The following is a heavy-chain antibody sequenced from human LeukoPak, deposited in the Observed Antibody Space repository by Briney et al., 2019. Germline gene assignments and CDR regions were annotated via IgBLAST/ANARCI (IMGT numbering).Heavy chain of an antibody. CDR1: GDSISTSNSY. D-gene: IGHD1-26*01. CDR3: ARVSGFDY. J-gene: IGHJ4*02. CDR2: IGSSGTTI. Sequence: LSLTCSVSGDSISTSNSYWGWIRQPPGKGLEWVSYIGSSGTTIYYADSVKGRFTISRDNAKNSLYLQMNSLRAEDTAVYYCARVSGFDYWGQGTLVTVSS. V-gene: IGHV3-11*04.